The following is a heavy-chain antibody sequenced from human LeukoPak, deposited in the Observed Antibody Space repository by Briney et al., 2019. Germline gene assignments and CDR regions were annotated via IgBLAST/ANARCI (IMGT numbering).Heavy chain of an antibody. Sequence: ASVKVSCKASGYTFTGYYMHWVRQAPGQGLEWMGWVNPNSGGTNYAQKFQGRVTMTRDTSISTAYMELSRLRSDDTAVYYCARVPAYDILTGYYSPVALNWFDPWGQGTLVTVSS. CDR1: GYTFTGYY. J-gene: IGHJ5*02. CDR3: ARVPAYDILTGYYSPVALNWFDP. V-gene: IGHV1-2*02. D-gene: IGHD3-9*01. CDR2: VNPNSGGT.